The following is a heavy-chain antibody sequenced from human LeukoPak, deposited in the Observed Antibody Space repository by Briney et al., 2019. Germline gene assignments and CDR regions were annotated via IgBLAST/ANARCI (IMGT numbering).Heavy chain of an antibody. J-gene: IGHJ4*02. Sequence: ASVKVSCKASGYTFAVYHMHWVRQAPGQGLEWMGWINPNSGGTNYAQKFQGRVTMTSDTSISTAYMELSRLRSGDTAVYCCARGSSSWPYPSDYWGQGTLVTVSS. V-gene: IGHV1-2*02. CDR2: INPNSGGT. CDR1: GYTFAVYH. CDR3: ARGSSSWPYPSDY. D-gene: IGHD6-13*01.